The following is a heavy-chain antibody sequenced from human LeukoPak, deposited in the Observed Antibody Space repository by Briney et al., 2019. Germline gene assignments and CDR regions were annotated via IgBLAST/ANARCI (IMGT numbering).Heavy chain of an antibody. CDR3: ASSYYYYMDV. CDR2: IYYSGST. J-gene: IGHJ6*03. CDR1: GGSISSYY. V-gene: IGHV4-59*01. Sequence: SETLSLTCTVSGGSISSYYWSWIRQPPGRGLEWIGYIYYSGSTDYNPSLKSRVTISVDTSKNQLSLELSSVTAADTAVYYCASSYYYYMDVWGKGATVTVSS.